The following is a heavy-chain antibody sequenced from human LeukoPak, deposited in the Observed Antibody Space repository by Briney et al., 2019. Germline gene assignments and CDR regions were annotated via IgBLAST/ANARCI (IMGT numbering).Heavy chain of an antibody. J-gene: IGHJ4*02. Sequence: GGSLGLSCAASGFTFSGYVMTWVRQAPGKGLECVSSITFSSSHIYYADSVKGRFTISRDNAKNSLYLQMNSLRAEDTAVYYCARDGRYCSGGSCYSGYWGQGTLVTVSS. CDR1: GFTFSGYV. CDR3: ARDGRYCSGGSCYSGY. D-gene: IGHD2-15*01. CDR2: ITFSSSHI. V-gene: IGHV3-21*04.